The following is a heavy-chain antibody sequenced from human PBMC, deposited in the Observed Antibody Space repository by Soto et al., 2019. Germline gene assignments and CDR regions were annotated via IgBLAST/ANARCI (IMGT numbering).Heavy chain of an antibody. CDR2: VHDTGNA. D-gene: IGHD6-19*01. Sequence: QVQLRESGPRLVEPSQTLSLTCSVSGTSLNTGGYYWAWIRQRPGKDLHWIGHVHDTGNAYYNESLKNRVTISVDPSKSQFSLRLRSVTAADTAVYFCARVDGSPRDWFDPWGQGIQVT. CDR3: ARVDGSPRDWFDP. CDR1: GTSLNTGGYY. J-gene: IGHJ5*02. V-gene: IGHV4-31*03.